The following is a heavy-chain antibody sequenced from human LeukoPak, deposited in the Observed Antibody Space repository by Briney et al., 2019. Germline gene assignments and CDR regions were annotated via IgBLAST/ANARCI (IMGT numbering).Heavy chain of an antibody. CDR2: ISYDGSNK. CDR3: AKALRFLEWSQYGMDV. J-gene: IGHJ6*02. Sequence: GRSLRLSCAASGFTFSSYGMHRVRQAPGKGLEWVAVISYDGSNKYYADSVKGRFTISRDNSKNTLYLQMNSLRAEDTAVYYCAKALRFLEWSQYGMDVWGQGTTVTVSS. CDR1: GFTFSSYG. D-gene: IGHD3-3*01. V-gene: IGHV3-30*18.